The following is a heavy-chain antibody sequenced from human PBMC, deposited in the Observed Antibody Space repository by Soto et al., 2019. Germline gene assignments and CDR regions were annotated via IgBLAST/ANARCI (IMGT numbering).Heavy chain of an antibody. CDR3: ARDQESITDRILQY. V-gene: IGHV1-18*01. CDR1: GDTFASFG. CDR2: ISAYNGNT. D-gene: IGHD3-10*01. J-gene: IGHJ4*02. Sequence: ASVKVSCKASGDTFASFGFSWARQAPGQGLEWLGWISAYNGNTHYAQKVRDRVTLTTDTSTNTAYMELRSLTSDDTAVYYCARDQESITDRILQYWGQGTRVTVSS.